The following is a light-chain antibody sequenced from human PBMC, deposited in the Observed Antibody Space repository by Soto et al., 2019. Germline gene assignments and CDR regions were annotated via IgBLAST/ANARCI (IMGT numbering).Light chain of an antibody. Sequence: DIQMTQSPSTLSASVGDRVTITCRASQSISIWLAWYQQKPGKAPKILIYKASSLESGVPSRFSGSGSGTDFTLTISSPQPEDFATYYCLQDYDYPRTFGQGTKVDIK. J-gene: IGKJ1*01. CDR3: LQDYDYPRT. CDR2: KAS. CDR1: QSISIW. V-gene: IGKV1-5*03.